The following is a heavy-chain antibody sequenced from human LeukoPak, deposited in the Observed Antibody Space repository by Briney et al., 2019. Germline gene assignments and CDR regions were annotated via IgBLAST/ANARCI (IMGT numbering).Heavy chain of an antibody. V-gene: IGHV3-23*01. CDR1: GFTFSSYA. CDR2: ISGSGGST. D-gene: IGHD6-13*01. Sequence: GGSLRLSCAASGFTFSSYAMSWVRQAPGKGLEWVPAISGSGGSTYYADSVKGRFTISRDNSKNTLYLQMSSLRAEDTAVYYCAIPGYSSSWYQDYYYGMDVWGQGTTVTVSS. CDR3: AIPGYSSSWYQDYYYGMDV. J-gene: IGHJ6*02.